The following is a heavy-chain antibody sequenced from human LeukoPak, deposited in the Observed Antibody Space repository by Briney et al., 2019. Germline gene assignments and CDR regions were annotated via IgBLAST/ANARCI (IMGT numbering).Heavy chain of an antibody. J-gene: IGHJ3*02. CDR2: IGHDGRNK. CDR3: AKDGDWTFDI. V-gene: IGHV3-30*02. Sequence: GGSLRLSCEASGITFSNSGMHWVRQAPGKGLEWVAYIGHDGRNKFYTESLRGRFTISGDNSMKMAYLQMNSLRTEDTAIYFCAKDGDWTFDIWGQGTMVTASS. CDR1: GITFSNSG. D-gene: IGHD2-21*01.